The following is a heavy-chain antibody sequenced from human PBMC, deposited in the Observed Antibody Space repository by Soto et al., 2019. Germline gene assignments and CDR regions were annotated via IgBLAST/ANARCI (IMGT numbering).Heavy chain of an antibody. V-gene: IGHV4-59*01. D-gene: IGHD3-10*01. CDR1: GGSISSYY. CDR3: ARVWGGAFDI. CDR2: IYYSGST. Sequence: QVQLQESGPGLVKPSATLSLTCTVSGGSISSYYWSWIRQPPGKGLEWIGYIYYSGSTNYNPSLKSRVTISVDTSKNQFSLKLSSVTAADTAVYYCARVWGGAFDIWGQGTMVTVSS. J-gene: IGHJ3*02.